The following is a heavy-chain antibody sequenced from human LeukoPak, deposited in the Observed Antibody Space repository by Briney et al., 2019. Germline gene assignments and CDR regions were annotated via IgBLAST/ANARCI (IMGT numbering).Heavy chain of an antibody. V-gene: IGHV3-23*01. CDR2: ISGSGGST. Sequence: GWSLRLSCAASGFTFSSYAMSWVRQAPGKGLEWVSAISGSGGSTYYAYSVKGRFTISRDNSQNTLHLQMNSLRAEDTAVYYCAEDKGPKENYDFWSGYQIYYYYGMDVWGQGTTVTVSS. D-gene: IGHD3-3*01. J-gene: IGHJ6*02. CDR3: AEDKGPKENYDFWSGYQIYYYYGMDV. CDR1: GFTFSSYA.